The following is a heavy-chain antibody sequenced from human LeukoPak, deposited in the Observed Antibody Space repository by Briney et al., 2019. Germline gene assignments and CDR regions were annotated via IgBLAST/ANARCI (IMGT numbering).Heavy chain of an antibody. CDR2: ISYDGSNK. Sequence: GGSLRLSCAASGFTFSSYGMHWVRQAPGKGLEWVAVISYDGSNKYYADSVKGRFTISRDNSKNTLYLQMNSLGAEDTAVYYCAREYSSGPDYWGQGTLVTVSS. J-gene: IGHJ4*02. CDR1: GFTFSSYG. CDR3: AREYSSGPDY. V-gene: IGHV3-30*03. D-gene: IGHD6-19*01.